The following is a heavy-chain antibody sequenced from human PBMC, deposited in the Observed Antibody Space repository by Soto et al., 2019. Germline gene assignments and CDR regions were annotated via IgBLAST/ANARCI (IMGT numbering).Heavy chain of an antibody. J-gene: IGHJ6*02. CDR3: AREHTGFWSGYYTGPHGMDV. Sequence: QLQLQESGPGLVKPSETLSLTCTVSGGSISSSSYYWGWIRQPPGKGLEWIGSIYYSGSTYYNPSLKSRVPISVDTSKNQFSMKLSSVTAADTAVYYCAREHTGFWSGYYTGPHGMDVWGQGTTVTVSS. D-gene: IGHD3-3*01. CDR1: GGSISSSSYY. V-gene: IGHV4-39*02. CDR2: IYYSGST.